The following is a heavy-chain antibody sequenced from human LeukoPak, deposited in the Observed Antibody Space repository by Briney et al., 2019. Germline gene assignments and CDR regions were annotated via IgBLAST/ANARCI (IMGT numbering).Heavy chain of an antibody. V-gene: IGHV4-39*07. CDR2: IYYSGST. D-gene: IGHD3-10*01. J-gene: IGHJ4*02. CDR3: ASMVRGEMGY. Sequence: SETLSLTCTVSGGSISSSSYYWGWIRQPPGKGLEWIGSIYYSGSTYYNPSLKSRVTTSVDTSKNQFSLKLSSVTAADTAVYYCASMVRGEMGYWGQGTLVTVSS. CDR1: GGSISSSSYY.